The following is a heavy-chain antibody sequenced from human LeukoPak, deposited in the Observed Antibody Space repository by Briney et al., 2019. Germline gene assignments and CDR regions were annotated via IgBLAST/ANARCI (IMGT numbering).Heavy chain of an antibody. J-gene: IGHJ4*02. Sequence: PSETLSLTCAVDGGSFSGYYWSWIRQPPGRGLEWIGEINHSGSTNYNPSLKSRVTISVDTSKNQFSLKLSSVTATDTAVYYCARGFXTIFGVVTRTFDYWGQGTLVTVSS. CDR3: ARGFXTIFGVVTRTFDY. CDR2: INHSGST. V-gene: IGHV4-34*01. D-gene: IGHD3-3*01. CDR1: GGSFSGYY.